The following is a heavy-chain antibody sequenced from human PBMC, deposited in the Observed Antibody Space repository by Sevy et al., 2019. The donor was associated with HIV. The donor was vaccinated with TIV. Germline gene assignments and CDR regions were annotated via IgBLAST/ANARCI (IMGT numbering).Heavy chain of an antibody. CDR2: ISGGGGGT. J-gene: IGHJ2*01. CDR1: GFTFNNYA. Sequence: GGSLRLSCAASGFTFNNYAMSWVRQAPGKGLEGKGLEWVSTISGGGGGTYYADSVRARFTISRDNSKNTLYLQVNSLGVEDTAGYYCAKHYIHDIADGWYFDLWGRGTMVTVSS. D-gene: IGHD4-4*01. CDR3: AKHYIHDIADGWYFDL. V-gene: IGHV3-23*01.